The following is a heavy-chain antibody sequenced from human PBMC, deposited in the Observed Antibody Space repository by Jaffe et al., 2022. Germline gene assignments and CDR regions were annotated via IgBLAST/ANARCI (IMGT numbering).Heavy chain of an antibody. CDR2: INPSGGST. J-gene: IGHJ4*02. CDR3: ARDRKVGWLTSRPEFDY. CDR1: GYTFTSYY. Sequence: QVQLVQSGAEVKKPGASVKVSCKASGYTFTSYYMHWVRQAPGQGLEWMGIINPSGGSTSYAQKFQGRVTMTRDTSTSTVYMELSSLRSEDTAVYYCARDRKVGWLTSRPEFDYWGQGTLVTVSS. D-gene: IGHD3-16*01. V-gene: IGHV1-46*01.